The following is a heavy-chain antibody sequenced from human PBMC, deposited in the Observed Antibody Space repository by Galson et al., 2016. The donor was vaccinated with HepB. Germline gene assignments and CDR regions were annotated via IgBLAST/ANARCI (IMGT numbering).Heavy chain of an antibody. D-gene: IGHD6-13*01. CDR1: GFTFSSHA. J-gene: IGHJ4*02. CDR2: ISYDGSNK. CDR3: ARAYSSIWIYFDY. Sequence: SLRLSCAASGFTFSSHAMHWVRQAPGKGLKWVALISYDGSNKYYADSVKGRFTISRDTSKNTLYLLMNSLRAEDTAMYYCARAYSSIWIYFDYWGQGTLVTVSS. V-gene: IGHV3-30-3*01.